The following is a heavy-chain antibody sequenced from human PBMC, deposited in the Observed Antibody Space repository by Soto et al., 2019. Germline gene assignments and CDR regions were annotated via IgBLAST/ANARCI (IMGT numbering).Heavy chain of an antibody. V-gene: IGHV4-39*07. Sequence: PSETLSLTCTVSGGSISSSSYYWGWIRQPPGKGLEWIGSIYYSGSTYYNPSLKSRVTISVDTSKNQFSLKLSSVTAADTAVYYCARGLGKTWGQGTLVTVSS. J-gene: IGHJ4*02. CDR3: ARGLGKT. CDR1: GGSISSSSYY. CDR2: IYYSGST.